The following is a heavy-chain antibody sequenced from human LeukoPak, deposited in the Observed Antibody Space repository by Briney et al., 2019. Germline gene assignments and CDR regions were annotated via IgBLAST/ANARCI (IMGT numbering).Heavy chain of an antibody. D-gene: IGHD2-15*01. CDR2: IRSKANSYAT. CDR3: TVVAIAFDY. V-gene: IGHV3-73*01. Sequence: GGSLRLSCAASGFTFSGSAMHWVRQASGKGLEWVGRIRSKANSYATAYAASVKGRFTISRDDSKNTAYLQMNSLKTEDTAVYYCTVVAIAFDYWGQGTLVTVSS. J-gene: IGHJ4*02. CDR1: GFTFSGSA.